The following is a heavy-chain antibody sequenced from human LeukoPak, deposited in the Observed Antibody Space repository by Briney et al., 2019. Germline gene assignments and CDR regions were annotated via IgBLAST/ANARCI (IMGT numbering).Heavy chain of an antibody. CDR1: GDIVSSNGVA. CDR3: ARDSGGSSSTFFDY. J-gene: IGHJ4*02. CDR2: TYYRSKWYN. V-gene: IGHV6-1*01. D-gene: IGHD6-13*01. Sequence: SQTLSLTCAISGDIVSSNGVAWNWIRQSPSRGLEWLGRTYYRSKWYNDYAESVKSRITINPDTSKNQFSLQLNSVSPEDTAVYYCARDSGGSSSTFFDYWGQGTLVTVSS.